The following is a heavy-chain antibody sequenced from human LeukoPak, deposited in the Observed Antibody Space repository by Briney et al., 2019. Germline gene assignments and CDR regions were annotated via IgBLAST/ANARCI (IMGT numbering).Heavy chain of an antibody. CDR3: ARGSSSSNRLFDY. Sequence: PGRSLRLSCAASGFTFSSYAMHWVRQAPGKGLEWVAVISYDGSNKYYADSVKGRFTISRDNSKNTLYLQMNSLRAEDTAVYYCARGSSSSNRLFDYWGQGTLVTVSS. J-gene: IGHJ4*02. CDR2: ISYDGSNK. CDR1: GFTFSSYA. D-gene: IGHD6-6*01. V-gene: IGHV3-30-3*01.